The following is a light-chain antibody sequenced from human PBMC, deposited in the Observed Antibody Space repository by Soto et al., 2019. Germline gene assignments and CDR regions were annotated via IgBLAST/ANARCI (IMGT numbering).Light chain of an antibody. CDR2: SAS. CDR3: RQNNDYPVP. CDR1: QGIRYA. J-gene: IGKJ1*01. V-gene: IGKV1-17*01. Sequence: DIQMTQSPSSLSASVGDRVTITCRASQGIRYALGWYQQKPGNTPKRLIYSASSLQSGSPSGFSGSGSRTEFTLTIISLEHEDFAYYYCRQNNDYPVPLGQGTKVDLK.